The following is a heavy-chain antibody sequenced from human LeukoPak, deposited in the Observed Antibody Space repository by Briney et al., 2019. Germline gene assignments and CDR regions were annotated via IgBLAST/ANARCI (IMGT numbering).Heavy chain of an antibody. CDR3: ATRRYYYDSSGYYYYYGMDV. CDR2: INHSGST. J-gene: IGHJ6*02. Sequence: SETLSLTCAVYGGSFSGYYWSWIRQPPGKGLEWIGEINHSGSTNYNPSLKSRVTISVDKSKNQFSLKLSSVTAADTAVYYCATRRYYYDSSGYYYYYGMDVWGQGTTVTVSS. V-gene: IGHV4-34*01. D-gene: IGHD3-22*01. CDR1: GGSFSGYY.